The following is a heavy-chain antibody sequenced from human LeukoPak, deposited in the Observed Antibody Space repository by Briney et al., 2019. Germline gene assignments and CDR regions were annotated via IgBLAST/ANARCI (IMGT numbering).Heavy chain of an antibody. CDR1: GGTSSSYA. V-gene: IGHV1-69*13. Sequence: SMKISCKGSGGTSSSYAITWVRQAPGQGLEWMGGIIPIFGTANYAQKFPGRVTITADESTSPAYMELSSLRSEDTAVYYCARVDCSSTSCYDYYYYYYMDVWGKGTTVTVSS. CDR2: IIPIFGTA. J-gene: IGHJ6*03. CDR3: ARVDCSSTSCYDYYYYYYMDV. D-gene: IGHD2-2*01.